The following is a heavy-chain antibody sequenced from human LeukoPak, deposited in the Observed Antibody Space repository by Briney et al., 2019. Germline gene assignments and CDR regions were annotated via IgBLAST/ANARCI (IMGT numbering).Heavy chain of an antibody. V-gene: IGHV4-34*01. J-gene: IGHJ6*03. Sequence: SETLSLTCAVYGGSFSGYYWSWIRQPPGKGLEWIGEVNQSGSTNYNPSLKSRVTISVDTSKNQFSLKLSSVTAADTAVYYCARDSSGRYYYYYYMDVWGKGTTVTVSS. D-gene: IGHD3-22*01. CDR1: GGSFSGYY. CDR3: ARDSSGRYYYYYYMDV. CDR2: VNQSGST.